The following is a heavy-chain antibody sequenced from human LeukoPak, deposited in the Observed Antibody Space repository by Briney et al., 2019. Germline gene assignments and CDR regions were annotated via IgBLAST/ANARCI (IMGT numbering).Heavy chain of an antibody. CDR1: GFTFSSYG. D-gene: IGHD6-19*01. CDR2: ISYNGNKK. J-gene: IGHJ4*02. V-gene: IGHV3-30*03. CDR3: ARRYSSAWASDY. Sequence: PGGSLRLSCAASGFTFSSYGIHWVRQAPGKGLEWVAVISYNGNKKYYADSVKGRFTISRDNSKNTLYLQMNSLRAEDTAVYYCARRYSSAWASDYWGQGTLVTVSS.